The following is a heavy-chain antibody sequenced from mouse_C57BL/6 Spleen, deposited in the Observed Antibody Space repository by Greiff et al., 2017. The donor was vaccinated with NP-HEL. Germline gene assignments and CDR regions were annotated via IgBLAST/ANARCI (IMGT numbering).Heavy chain of an antibody. CDR1: GYTFTSYW. D-gene: IGHD1-1*01. Sequence: VKLQQPGAELVRPGTSVKLSCKASGYTFTSYWMHWVKQRPGQGLEWIGVIDPSDSYTNYNQKFKGKATLTVDTSSSTAYMQLSSLTSEDSAVYYCARFTTVVTYYFDYWGQGTTLTVSS. CDR2: IDPSDSYT. CDR3: ARFTTVVTYYFDY. V-gene: IGHV1-59*01. J-gene: IGHJ2*01.